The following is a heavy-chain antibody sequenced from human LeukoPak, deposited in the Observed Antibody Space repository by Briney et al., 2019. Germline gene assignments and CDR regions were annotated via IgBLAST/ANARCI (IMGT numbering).Heavy chain of an antibody. V-gene: IGHV4-34*01. J-gene: IGHJ4*02. CDR2: IIHSGST. CDR1: GGSFSDYY. CDR3: ARGGYSYEYYFDY. Sequence: PSETLSLTCAVYGGSFSDYYWSWIRQPPGKGLEWIGEIIHSGSTNYSPSLKSRVTISIDTSKNQFSLKLTSVTAADTAVYYCARGGYSYEYYFDYWGQGTPVTVSS. D-gene: IGHD5-18*01.